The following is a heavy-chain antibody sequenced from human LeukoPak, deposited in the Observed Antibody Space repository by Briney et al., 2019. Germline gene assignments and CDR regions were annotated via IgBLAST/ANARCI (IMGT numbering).Heavy chain of an antibody. J-gene: IGHJ4*02. CDR2: IYYSGST. CDR3: ARAVAGRPHFDY. D-gene: IGHD6-19*01. V-gene: IGHV4-59*08. Sequence: PSETLSLTCTVSGGSTSSYYWSWIRQPSGKGLEWIGYIYYSGSTNYNPSLKSRVTISVDTSKNQFSLKLSSVTAADTAVYYCARAVAGRPHFDYWGQGTLVTVSS. CDR1: GGSTSSYY.